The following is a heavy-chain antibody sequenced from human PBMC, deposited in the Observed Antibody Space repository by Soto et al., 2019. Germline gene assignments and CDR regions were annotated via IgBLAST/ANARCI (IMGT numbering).Heavy chain of an antibody. Sequence: QVQLVQSGAEVKKPGASVKVSCKTSGYTFTSHGISWVRQAPGQGLEWMGWISPYNGDTNYAQKLQGRVSVTTDSSTRTAYMELRSLRSDDTAVYYCARMVPGSTVGYCSYMDVWGKGAMVTVSS. CDR1: GYTFTSHG. D-gene: IGHD3-10*01. V-gene: IGHV1-18*01. J-gene: IGHJ6*03. CDR2: ISPYNGDT. CDR3: ARMVPGSTVGYCSYMDV.